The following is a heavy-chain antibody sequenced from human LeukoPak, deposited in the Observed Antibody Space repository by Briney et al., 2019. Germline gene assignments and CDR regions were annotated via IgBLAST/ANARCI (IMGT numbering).Heavy chain of an antibody. D-gene: IGHD3-22*01. CDR3: ARVGGSGYYFTRTSFDY. CDR1: GFTFGDYA. V-gene: IGHV3-7*01. CDR2: IKQDGSEK. Sequence: GGSLRLSCTAFGFTFGDYAMSWVRQAPGKGLEWVANIKQDGSEKYYVDSVKGRFTISRDNAKNSLYLQMNSLRAEDTAVYYCARVGGSGYYFTRTSFDYWGQGTLVTVSS. J-gene: IGHJ4*02.